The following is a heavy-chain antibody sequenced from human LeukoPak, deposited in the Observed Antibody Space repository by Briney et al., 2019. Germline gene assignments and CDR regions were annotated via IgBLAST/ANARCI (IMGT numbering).Heavy chain of an antibody. Sequence: PGGSLRLSCAASGFTFSSYAMHWVRQAPGKGLEYVSAISSNGGNTYYANSVKGRFTISRDSSKNTLYLQMNSLRAEDTAVYYCAKVARWGSAVTFDTFDIWGQGTMVTVSS. CDR2: ISSNGGNT. J-gene: IGHJ3*02. V-gene: IGHV3-64*01. CDR1: GFTFSSYA. CDR3: AKVARWGSAVTFDTFDI. D-gene: IGHD2-21*01.